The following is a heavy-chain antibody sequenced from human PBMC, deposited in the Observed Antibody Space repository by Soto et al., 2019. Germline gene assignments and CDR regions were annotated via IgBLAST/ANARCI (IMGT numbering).Heavy chain of an antibody. CDR1: GYSFTSYW. D-gene: IGHD2-2*01. CDR3: ARRGYCSSTSCYEGGHYYYGMDV. J-gene: IGHJ6*02. CDR2: IDPSDSYT. V-gene: IGHV5-10-1*01. Sequence: GESLKISCKGSGYSFTSYWISWVRQMPGKGLEWMGRIDPSDSYTNYSPSFQGHVTISADKSISTAYLQWSSLKASDTAMYYCARRGYCSSTSCYEGGHYYYGMDVWGQGTTVTVSS.